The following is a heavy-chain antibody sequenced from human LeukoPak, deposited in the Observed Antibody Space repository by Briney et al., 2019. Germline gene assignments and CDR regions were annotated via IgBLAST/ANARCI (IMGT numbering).Heavy chain of an antibody. J-gene: IGHJ4*02. D-gene: IGHD5-18*01. CDR3: FSRIVGTAMVDY. V-gene: IGHV3-74*01. CDR2: TSTDGSST. Sequence: GGSLRLSCAASGFNFRSYWMNWVRQAPGKGLVWVSRTSTDGSSTTYADSVKGRFTISRDNAKNTLYLQMNSLRAEDTAAYYCFSRIVGTAMVDYWGQGTLVTVSS. CDR1: GFNFRSYW.